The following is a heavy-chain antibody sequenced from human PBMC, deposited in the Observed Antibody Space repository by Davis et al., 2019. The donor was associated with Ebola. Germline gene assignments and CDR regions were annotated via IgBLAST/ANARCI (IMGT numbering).Heavy chain of an antibody. J-gene: IGHJ6*02. CDR2: INHSGST. V-gene: IGHV4-34*01. CDR3: ASRPWGYYYYGMDV. Sequence: GSLRLSCAVYGGSFSGYYWSWIRQPPGKGLEWIGEINHSGSTNYNPSLKSRVTISVDTSKNQFSLKLSSVTAADTAVYYCASRPWGYYYYGMDVWGQGTTVTVSS. CDR1: GGSFSGYY. D-gene: IGHD3-16*01.